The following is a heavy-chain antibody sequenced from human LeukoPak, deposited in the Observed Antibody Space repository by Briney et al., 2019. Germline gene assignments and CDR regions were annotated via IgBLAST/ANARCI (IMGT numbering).Heavy chain of an antibody. J-gene: IGHJ4*02. V-gene: IGHV4-61*02. CDR2: IYTSGST. D-gene: IGHD2-15*01. Sequence: SETLSLTCTVSGGSISSGSYYWSWIRQPAGKGLEWIGRIYTSGSTNYIPSLKSRVTISVDTSKNQFSLKLSSVTAADTAVYYCARGLGGYIDYWGQGTLVTVSS. CDR1: GGSISSGSYY. CDR3: ARGLGGYIDY.